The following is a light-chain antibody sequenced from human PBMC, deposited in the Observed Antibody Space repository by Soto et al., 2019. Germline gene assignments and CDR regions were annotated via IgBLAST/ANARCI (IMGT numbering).Light chain of an antibody. Sequence: QSALTQPPSASGSPGQSVTISCTGTSSDVGGYNYVSWYQQYPGKAPKPMIYEVSQRPSGVPDRFSGSKSGKTASLTVSGLQPEDEAGYYCTSYAGSNIWVFGGGTKVTVL. CDR1: SSDVGGYNY. J-gene: IGLJ3*02. V-gene: IGLV2-8*01. CDR3: TSYAGSNIWV. CDR2: EVS.